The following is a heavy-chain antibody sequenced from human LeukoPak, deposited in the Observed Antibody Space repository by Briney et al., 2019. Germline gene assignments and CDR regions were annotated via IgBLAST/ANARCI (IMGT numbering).Heavy chain of an antibody. CDR2: INPSGGST. J-gene: IGHJ6*02. CDR1: GYTFTSYY. D-gene: IGHD3-3*01. V-gene: IGHV1-46*01. CDR3: ARAEWHGMDV. Sequence: ASVKVSCKASGYTFTSYYMHWVRQAPGQGLEWMGIINPSGGSTSYAQKLQGRVTMTRDTSTSTVYMDLSSLRSEDTAVYYCARAEWHGMDVWGQGTTVTVFS.